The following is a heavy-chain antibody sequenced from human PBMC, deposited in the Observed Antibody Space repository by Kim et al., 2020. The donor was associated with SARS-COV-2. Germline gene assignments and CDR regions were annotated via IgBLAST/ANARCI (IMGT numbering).Heavy chain of an antibody. Sequence: GGSLRLSCTGWGFTLGNYFMSWVRQAPGKGLEWVANTNRDGIEKNYVDSVKGRFTISRDNAKNSLYLHMNSLRAEDTAVYYCARERESCWDLQCYSDTWGQGTLVTVSS. J-gene: IGHJ5*02. V-gene: IGHV3-7*03. CDR3: ARERESCWDLQCYSDT. CDR1: GFTLGNYF. D-gene: IGHD2-15*01. CDR2: TNRDGIEK.